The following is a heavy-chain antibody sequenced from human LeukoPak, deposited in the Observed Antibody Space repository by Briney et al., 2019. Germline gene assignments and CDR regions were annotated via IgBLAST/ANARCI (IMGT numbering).Heavy chain of an antibody. Sequence: PSETLSLTCSVSGGSISSGSYYWSWIRQPAGKGLEWIGRIYTTEKTNYNPSLKSRVTISLDTSKNQFSLKLTSVTAADTAVFYCVKFKRRPRTYSYDYEFWGQGTLVTVSP. V-gene: IGHV4-61*02. CDR3: VKFKRRPRTYSYDYEF. J-gene: IGHJ4*02. CDR2: IYTTEKT. D-gene: IGHD5-18*01. CDR1: GGSISSGSYY.